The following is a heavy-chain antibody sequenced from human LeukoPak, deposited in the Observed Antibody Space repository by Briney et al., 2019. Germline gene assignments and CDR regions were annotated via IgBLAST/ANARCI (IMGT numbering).Heavy chain of an antibody. CDR1: GGSFSGYY. CDR3: ARGPHYYGSGSYEYSYYYYYYGMDV. CDR2: INHKGST. J-gene: IGHJ6*04. V-gene: IGHV4-34*01. Sequence: SETLSLTCAVYGGSFSGYYWTWIREPPGKGLEWMGEINHKGSTNYNPSLMSRVSTSVDTSKNQLSLKLSSVTAADTAVYYCARGPHYYGSGSYEYSYYYYYYGMDVWGNGTTVTVSS. D-gene: IGHD3-10*01.